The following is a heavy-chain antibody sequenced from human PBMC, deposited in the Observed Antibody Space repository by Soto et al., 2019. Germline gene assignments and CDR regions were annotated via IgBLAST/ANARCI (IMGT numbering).Heavy chain of an antibody. CDR1: GFTFSSYS. J-gene: IGHJ6*02. D-gene: IGHD2-15*01. CDR2: ISSSSSYI. Sequence: PGGSLRLSCAASGFTFSSYSMNWVRQAPGKGMEWVSSISSSSSYIYYADSVKGRFTISRDNAKNSLYLQMNRLRAEDTAVYYCARGVIGYCSGGSCSVPPGYYGVDVWGQGTTVTVSS. CDR3: ARGVIGYCSGGSCSVPPGYYGVDV. V-gene: IGHV3-21*01.